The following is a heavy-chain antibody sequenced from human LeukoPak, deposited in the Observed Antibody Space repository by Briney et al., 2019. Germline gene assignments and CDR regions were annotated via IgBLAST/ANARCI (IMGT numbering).Heavy chain of an antibody. V-gene: IGHV4-39*01. CDR3: ARRPGYSRIDY. D-gene: IGHD5-12*01. Sequence: PSETLFLTCTVSGGSISSSSYYWGWIRQPPGKGLEWIGSIYYSGSTYYNPSLKSRVTISVDTSKNQFSLKLSSVTAADTAVYYCARRPGYSRIDYWGQGTLVTVSS. CDR2: IYYSGST. CDR1: GGSISSSSYY. J-gene: IGHJ4*02.